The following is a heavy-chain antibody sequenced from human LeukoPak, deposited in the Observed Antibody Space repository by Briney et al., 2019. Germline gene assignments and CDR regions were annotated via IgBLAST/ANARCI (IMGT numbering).Heavy chain of an antibody. CDR2: IHSADSNT. CDR1: GYSFTYYW. Sequence: GESLKISCKDSGYSFTYYWIGWVRQMPGKGLEWMGIIHSADSNTKYSPSFQGQVTISADKSISTAYLQWSGLKASDTAMYYCAGARHGDYRWDYWGQGTLVTVSS. J-gene: IGHJ4*02. V-gene: IGHV5-51*01. D-gene: IGHD4-17*01. CDR3: AGARHGDYRWDY.